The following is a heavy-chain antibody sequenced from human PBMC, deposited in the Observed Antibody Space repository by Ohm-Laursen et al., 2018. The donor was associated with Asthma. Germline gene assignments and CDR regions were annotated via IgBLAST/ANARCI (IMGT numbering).Heavy chain of an antibody. V-gene: IGHV1-69*13. CDR2: INSVFGTS. CDR3: ARKAGSCITSNCYSLDF. D-gene: IGHD2-15*01. CDR1: GGTLGTSV. Sequence: SVKVSCKSLGGTLGTSVIGWARQAPGQGLEWLGGINSVFGTSTYAQKFHDRFTITADESTSTVYMTLSSLTSEDTAVYYCARKAGSCITSNCYSLDFWGQGTLVTVSS. J-gene: IGHJ4*02.